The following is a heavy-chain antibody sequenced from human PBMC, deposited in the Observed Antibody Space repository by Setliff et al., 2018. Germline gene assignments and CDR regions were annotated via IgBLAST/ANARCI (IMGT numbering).Heavy chain of an antibody. V-gene: IGHV1-69*05. Sequence: SVKVSCKASGGTFSSYGISWVRQAPGQGLEWMGGTIPIFGTTNYAQKFQGRVTIITDESTSTAFMQLSSLRSEDTAVYYCVREGVDSRSSTGYRYYMDVWGKGTTVTVSS. CDR1: GGTFSSYG. CDR3: VREGVDSRSSTGYRYYMDV. CDR2: TIPIFGTT. J-gene: IGHJ6*03. D-gene: IGHD3-22*01.